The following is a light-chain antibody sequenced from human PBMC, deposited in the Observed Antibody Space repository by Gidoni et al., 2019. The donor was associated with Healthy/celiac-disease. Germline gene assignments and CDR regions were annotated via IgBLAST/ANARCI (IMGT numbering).Light chain of an antibody. CDR2: AAS. V-gene: IGKV1-27*01. CDR3: QKYNSAPWT. J-gene: IGKJ1*01. CDR1: QGISNY. Sequence: DIQMTQSPSSLSASVGYRVTITCGASQGISNYLAWYQQKPGKVPKLLIYAASTLQSGVPSRLSGSGSGTDFTLTISSLQTEDVATYYCQKYNSAPWTFGQGTKVEIK.